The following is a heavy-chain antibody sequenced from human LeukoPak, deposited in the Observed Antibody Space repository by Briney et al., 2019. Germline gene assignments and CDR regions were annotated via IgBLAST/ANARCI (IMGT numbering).Heavy chain of an antibody. V-gene: IGHV1-69*05. D-gene: IGHD2-2*01. CDR3: ARDNCSSASCYVDWFDP. CDR1: LGTFSSYA. Sequence: SSVKVSCKACLGTFSSYAISWVRPAPGQGLEWMGGIIPIFGAANYAQKFQGRVTITTDESTRTAYMALSSLRSEDTAVYYCARDNCSSASCYVDWFDPWGQGTLVTVSS. CDR2: IIPIFGAA. J-gene: IGHJ5*02.